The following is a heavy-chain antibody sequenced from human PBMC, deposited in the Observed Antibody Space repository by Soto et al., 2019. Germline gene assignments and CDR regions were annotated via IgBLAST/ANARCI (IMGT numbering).Heavy chain of an antibody. D-gene: IGHD3-22*01. J-gene: IGHJ3*02. CDR2: INPNSGGT. V-gene: IGHV1-2*04. CDR1: GYTFTTFG. Sequence: ASVKVSCKASGYTFTTFGISWVRQAPGQGLEWMGWINPNSGGTNYAQKFQGWVTMTRDTSISTAYMELSRLRSDDTAVYYCASGVVAGDAFDIWGQGTMVTVSS. CDR3: ASGVVAGDAFDI.